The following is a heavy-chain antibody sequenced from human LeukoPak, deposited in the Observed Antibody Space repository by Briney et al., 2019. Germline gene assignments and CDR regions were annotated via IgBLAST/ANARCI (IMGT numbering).Heavy chain of an antibody. J-gene: IGHJ4*02. CDR3: ARDWDYFDY. CDR1: GFTFSSYS. CDR2: ISSSSSYI. Sequence: GGSLRLSCAASGFTFSSYSMNWVRQAPGKGLEWVSSISSSSSYIKYADSVKGRFTISRDNAKNSLYLQMNSLRAEDTAVYYCARDWDYFDYWGQGTLVTVSS. V-gene: IGHV3-21*01. D-gene: IGHD7-27*01.